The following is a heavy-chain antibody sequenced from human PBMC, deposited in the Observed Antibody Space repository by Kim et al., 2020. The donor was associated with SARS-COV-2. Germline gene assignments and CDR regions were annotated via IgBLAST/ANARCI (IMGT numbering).Heavy chain of an antibody. V-gene: IGHV4-31*03. CDR1: GGSISSGGYY. D-gene: IGHD3-3*01. J-gene: IGHJ3*02. CDR3: ARVARITIFGVVNSAFDI. CDR2: LYYSGST. Sequence: SETLSLTCTVSGGSISSGGYYWSWIRPHPGKGLEWIGYLYYSGSTYYNPSLKSRVTISVNTSKNQFSLKLIAVTAADTAVYYCARVARITIFGVVNSAFDIWGQGPMVTVSS.